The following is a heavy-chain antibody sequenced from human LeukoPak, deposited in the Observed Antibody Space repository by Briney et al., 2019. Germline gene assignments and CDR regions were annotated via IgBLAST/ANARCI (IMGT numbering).Heavy chain of an antibody. J-gene: IGHJ4*02. D-gene: IGHD3-10*01. CDR1: GGSISSSSYY. Sequence: SETLSLTCTVSGGSISSSSYYWGWIRQPPGKGLEWIGSIYYSGSTYYNPSLKSRVTISVDTSKNQFSLKLSSVTAADTAVYYCAILWFGELDGGYADYWGQGTLVTVSS. CDR2: IYYSGST. CDR3: AILWFGELDGGYADY. V-gene: IGHV4-39*01.